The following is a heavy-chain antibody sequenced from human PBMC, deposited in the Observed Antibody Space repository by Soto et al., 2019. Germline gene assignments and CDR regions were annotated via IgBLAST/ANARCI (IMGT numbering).Heavy chain of an antibody. CDR1: GYTFINYG. V-gene: IGHV1-18*01. CDR3: ARGQYYFDS. J-gene: IGHJ4*02. Sequence: QVQLVQSGAEVKKPGASVKVSCKASGYTFINYGISWVRQAPGQGLEWMGWISGYNGNTDYAQKLQGRLTMTKDTSTNTAYMEPRGLRSDDTAVYSCARGQYYFDSWGQGTLVIVSP. CDR2: ISGYNGNT. D-gene: IGHD4-4*01.